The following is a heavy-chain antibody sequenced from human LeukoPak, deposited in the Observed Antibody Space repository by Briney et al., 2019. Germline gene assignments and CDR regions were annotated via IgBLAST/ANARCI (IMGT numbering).Heavy chain of an antibody. D-gene: IGHD6-13*01. CDR1: VGTFSSYA. V-gene: IGHV1-69*13. J-gene: IGHJ5*02. CDR3: ASAPRYSSSWPNNWFDP. Sequence: ASVKVSCKASVGTFSSYAISWVRQAPGQGLEWMGGIIPIFGTANYAQKFQGRVTITADESTSTAYMELSSLRSEDTAVYFCASAPRYSSSWPNNWFDPWGQGTLVTVSS. CDR2: IIPIFGTA.